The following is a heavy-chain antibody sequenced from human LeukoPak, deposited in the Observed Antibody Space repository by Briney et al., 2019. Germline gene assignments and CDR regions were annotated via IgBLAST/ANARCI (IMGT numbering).Heavy chain of an antibody. CDR3: AKPGALRFLEWLFNGFDP. J-gene: IGHJ5*02. V-gene: IGHV3-23*01. CDR2: ISGSGGST. CDR1: GFALSSYA. D-gene: IGHD3-3*01. Sequence: PGGSLRLSCAASGFALSSYAMSWVRQAPGKGLEWVSAISGSGGSTYYADSVKGRFTISRDNSKNTLYLQMNSLRAEDTAVYYCAKPGALRFLEWLFNGFDPWGQGTLVTVSS.